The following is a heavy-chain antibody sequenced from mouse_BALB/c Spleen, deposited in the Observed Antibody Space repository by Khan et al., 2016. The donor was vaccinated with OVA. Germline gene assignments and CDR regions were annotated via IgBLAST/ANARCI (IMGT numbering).Heavy chain of an antibody. Sequence: VQLQQSGPELEKPGASVKISCKASGYSFTGYNMNWVKQSNGRSLEWIGNIDPYFGDTSYNQKFKGKATLTVDKSSSTAYMQLKSLTAEDSAVYYCAREGNYYFDYWGQGTTLTGSS. CDR2: IDPYFGDT. J-gene: IGHJ2*01. CDR3: AREGNYYFDY. CDR1: GYSFTGYN. V-gene: IGHV1-39*01. D-gene: IGHD2-1*01.